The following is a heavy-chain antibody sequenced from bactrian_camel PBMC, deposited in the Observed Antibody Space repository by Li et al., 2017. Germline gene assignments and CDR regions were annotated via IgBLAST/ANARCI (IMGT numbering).Heavy chain of an antibody. D-gene: IGHD2*01. CDR2: IDDDGNL. J-gene: IGHJ4*01. V-gene: IGHV3S57*01. CDR3: AADSRRWLLLHHDQVREYEH. CDR1: GDSASRYS. Sequence: HVQLVESGGASVQAGGSLRLPCAASGDSASRYSMGWFRQAPGKEREGVAAIDDDGNLSYAGAVKGRFTISQDNTKNALYLQMNSLKPEDTAMYYCAADSRRWLLLHHDQVREYEHLGQGTQVTVS.